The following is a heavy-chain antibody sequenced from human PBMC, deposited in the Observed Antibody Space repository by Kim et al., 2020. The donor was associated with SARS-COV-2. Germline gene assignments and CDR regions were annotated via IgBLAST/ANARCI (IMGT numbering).Heavy chain of an antibody. CDR1: GFTFSDYD. CDR2: ISASGATT. Sequence: GGSLRLSCAASGFTFSDYDMSWVRQAPGKGLDWVSGISASGATTFFAGSVKGRFAISRDNSKNTLYLQINSLRDEDTAVYYCAQGPYCGGSTCYTVGAF. J-gene: IGHJ3*01. D-gene: IGHD2-2*02. CDR3: AQGPYCGGSTCYTVGAF. V-gene: IGHV3-23*01.